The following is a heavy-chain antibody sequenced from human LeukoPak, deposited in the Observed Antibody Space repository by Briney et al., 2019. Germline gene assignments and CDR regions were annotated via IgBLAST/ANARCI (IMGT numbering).Heavy chain of an antibody. Sequence: PSETLSLTCTVSGGSISSYYWSWIRQPPGKGLEWIGYIYYSGSTNYNPSLKSRVTISVDTSKNQFSLKLSSVTPADTAVYYCARVGLRLSYFDYWDQGTLVTVSS. CDR1: GGSISSYY. CDR3: ARVGLRLSYFDY. J-gene: IGHJ4*02. V-gene: IGHV4-59*01. D-gene: IGHD3-10*01. CDR2: IYYSGST.